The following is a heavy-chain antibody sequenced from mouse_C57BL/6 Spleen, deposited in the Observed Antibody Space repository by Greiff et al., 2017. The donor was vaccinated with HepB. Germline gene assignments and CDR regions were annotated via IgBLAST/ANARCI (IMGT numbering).Heavy chain of an antibody. V-gene: IGHV1-42*01. CDR1: GYSFTGYY. J-gene: IGHJ4*01. CDR2: INPSTGGT. Sequence: VQLQQSGPELVMPGASVKISCKASGYSFTGYYMNWVKQSPEKSLEWIGEINPSTGGTTYNQKFKAKATLTVDKSSSTAYMQLKSLTSEDSAVYYCARSNFYAMDYWGQGTSATVSS. CDR3: ARSNFYAMDY.